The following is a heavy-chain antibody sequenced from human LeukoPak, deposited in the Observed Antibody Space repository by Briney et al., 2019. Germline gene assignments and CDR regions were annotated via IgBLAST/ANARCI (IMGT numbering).Heavy chain of an antibody. J-gene: IGHJ5*02. CDR3: AGHAAGTSDNWFDP. Sequence: SETLSLTCAVYGGSFSGYYWSWIRQPPGKGLEWIGEINHSGSTNYNPSLKSRVTISVDTSKNQFSLKLSSVTAADTAVYYCAGHAAGTSDNWFDPWGQGTLVTVSS. CDR1: GGSFSGYY. V-gene: IGHV4-34*01. D-gene: IGHD1-7*01. CDR2: INHSGST.